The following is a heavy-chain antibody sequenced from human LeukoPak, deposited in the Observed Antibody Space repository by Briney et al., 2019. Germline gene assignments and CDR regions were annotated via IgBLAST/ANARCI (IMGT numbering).Heavy chain of an antibody. Sequence: SETLTLTCTVSGGSISSYYWTWIRQPPGKGLEWIGYIYYSGSTNYNPSLKSRVTISVDTSKNQFSLKLTSVTAADTAVYYCARGVNSGYFDYCGQGTLVTVSS. CDR2: IYYSGST. CDR1: GGSISSYY. D-gene: IGHD1-26*01. V-gene: IGHV4-59*01. CDR3: ARGVNSGYFDY. J-gene: IGHJ4*02.